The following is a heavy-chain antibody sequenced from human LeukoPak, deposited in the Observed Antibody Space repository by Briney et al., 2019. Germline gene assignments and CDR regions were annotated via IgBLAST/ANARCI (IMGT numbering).Heavy chain of an antibody. J-gene: IGHJ2*01. D-gene: IGHD5-18*01. CDR3: ARDPSYGYDWYLDL. CDR1: GGSFSGYY. Sequence: SETLSLTCAVYGGSFSGYYWSWIRQPPGKGLEWIGEINHSGSTNYNPSLKSRVTISVDTSKNQFSLKLSSVTAADTAVYYCARDPSYGYDWYLDLWGRGILVTVSS. CDR2: INHSGST. V-gene: IGHV4-34*01.